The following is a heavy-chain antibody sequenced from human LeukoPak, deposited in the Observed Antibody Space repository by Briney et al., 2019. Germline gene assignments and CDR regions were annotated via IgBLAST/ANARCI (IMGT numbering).Heavy chain of an antibody. Sequence: SETLSLTCAVYGGSFSGYYWSWIRQPPGKGLEWIGEINHSGSTNYNPSLKSRVTISVDTSKNQFSLKLSSVTAADTAVYYCAKNLAIYCGGDCYCLNWGQGTLVTVSS. J-gene: IGHJ4*02. CDR2: INHSGST. CDR3: AKNLAIYCGGDCYCLN. D-gene: IGHD2-21*02. CDR1: GGSFSGYY. V-gene: IGHV4-34*01.